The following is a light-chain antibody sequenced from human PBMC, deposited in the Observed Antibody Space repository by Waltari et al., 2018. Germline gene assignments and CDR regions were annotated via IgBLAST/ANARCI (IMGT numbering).Light chain of an antibody. CDR3: QQYYSSPLSIT. CDR1: PRVLFSSNNKNS. CDR2: WAS. Sequence: DIVLTQSPDSLAVSLGERATINCRSSPRVLFSSNNKNSLAWYQQKPGQPPKLLIYWASTRESGVPDRFSGSGSGTDFTLTISSLQAEDVAIYYCQQYYSSPLSITFGQGTRLEIK. V-gene: IGKV4-1*01. J-gene: IGKJ5*01.